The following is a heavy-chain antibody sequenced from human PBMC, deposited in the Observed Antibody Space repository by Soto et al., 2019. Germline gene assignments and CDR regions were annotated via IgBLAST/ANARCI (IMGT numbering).Heavy chain of an antibody. J-gene: IGHJ5*02. CDR3: ARSLRWGVGTGWFDP. D-gene: IGHD2-21*02. Sequence: QVQLVQSGAEVKKPGSSVKVSCKASGGTFSSYAISWVRQAPGQGLEWMGGIIPIFGTANYAQKFQGRVTITADKSTSAAYMELSSLRSEDTAVYCCARSLRWGVGTGWFDPWGQGPLVTVSS. CDR1: GGTFSSYA. V-gene: IGHV1-69*06. CDR2: IIPIFGTA.